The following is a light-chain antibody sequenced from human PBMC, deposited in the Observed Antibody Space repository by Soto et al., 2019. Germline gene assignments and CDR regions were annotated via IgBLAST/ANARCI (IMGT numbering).Light chain of an antibody. CDR2: KAS. V-gene: IGKV1-5*03. J-gene: IGKJ1*01. Sequence: DIQMTQSPSTLSGSVGDRVTITCRASQTISSWLAWYQQKPGKAPKLLIYKASTLKSGVPSRFSGSGSGTEFTLTISRLQPDDFAGYYCQQYNSYSGTFGQGTKVDIK. CDR1: QTISSW. CDR3: QQYNSYSGT.